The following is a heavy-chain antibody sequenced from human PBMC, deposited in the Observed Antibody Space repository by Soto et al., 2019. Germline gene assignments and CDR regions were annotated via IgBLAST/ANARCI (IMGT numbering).Heavy chain of an antibody. CDR1: GFTFSDEN. Sequence: GGSLRLSCSASGFTFSDENMSWVRQVPGKGLEWVSGISGGGSFIFYADSVQGRFSISRDNPKNSLFLEMNSLRVEDTAVYYCARDSDCHSTSCFFPPHVWGQGTTVTVSS. D-gene: IGHD2-2*01. CDR2: ISGGGSFI. CDR3: ARDSDCHSTSCFFPPHV. V-gene: IGHV3-21*06. J-gene: IGHJ6*02.